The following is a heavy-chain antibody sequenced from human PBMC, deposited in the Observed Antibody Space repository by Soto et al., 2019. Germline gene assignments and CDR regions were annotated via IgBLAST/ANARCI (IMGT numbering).Heavy chain of an antibody. V-gene: IGHV4-4*02. CDR1: GGSISSSNW. CDR3: ARVYSYAPGWFDP. Sequence: QVQLQESGPGLVKPSGTLSLTCAVSGGSISSSNWWSWVRQPPGKGLEWIGEIYHSGSTNYNPSLKRRVTISVDKSKNQFSLKLSSAAAADTAVYYCARVYSYAPGWFDPWGKGTLGTVSS. CDR2: IYHSGST. D-gene: IGHD5-18*01. J-gene: IGHJ5*02.